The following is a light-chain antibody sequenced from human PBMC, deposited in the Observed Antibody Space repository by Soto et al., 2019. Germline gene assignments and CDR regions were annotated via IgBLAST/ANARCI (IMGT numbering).Light chain of an antibody. Sequence: QSVLTQPPSASGSPGQSVTISCTGSSSDIGSYNYVSWYQQHPGRAPQVIISEVTKRPSGVPDRFSGSKSGNTASLTVSGLQPEDDADYYCSSYAGSNNPVVFGGGTKVTVL. CDR3: SSYAGSNNPVV. CDR1: SSDIGSYNY. V-gene: IGLV2-8*01. J-gene: IGLJ2*01. CDR2: EVT.